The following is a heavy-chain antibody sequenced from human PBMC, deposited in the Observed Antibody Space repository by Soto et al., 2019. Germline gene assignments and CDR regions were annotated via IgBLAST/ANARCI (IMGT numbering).Heavy chain of an antibody. V-gene: IGHV4-34*01. J-gene: IGHJ4*02. CDR3: ASSDYENDY. D-gene: IGHD4-17*01. CDR1: GGSFSGYY. CDR2: INHSGST. Sequence: PSETLSLTCAVYGGSFSGYYWSWIRQPPGKGLEWIGEINHSGSTNYNPSLKSRVTISVDTSKNQFSLKLSSVTAADTAVYYCASSDYENDYWGQGTLVTVYS.